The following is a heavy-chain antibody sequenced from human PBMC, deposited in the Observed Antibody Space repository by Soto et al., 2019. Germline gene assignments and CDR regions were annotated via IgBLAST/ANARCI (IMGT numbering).Heavy chain of an antibody. CDR2: IYYSGST. D-gene: IGHD4-17*01. V-gene: IGHV4-59*08. CDR3: ARQQRHDYGDYYYYYMDV. CDR1: GGSISSYY. Sequence: QVQLQESGPGLVKPSETLSLTCTVSGGSISSYYWSWIRQPPGKGLEWIGYIYYSGSTNYTPSLQSRVPISIDTYKDQCSLKLSSVTAADTAVYYCARQQRHDYGDYYYYYMDVWGKGTTVTVSS. J-gene: IGHJ6*03.